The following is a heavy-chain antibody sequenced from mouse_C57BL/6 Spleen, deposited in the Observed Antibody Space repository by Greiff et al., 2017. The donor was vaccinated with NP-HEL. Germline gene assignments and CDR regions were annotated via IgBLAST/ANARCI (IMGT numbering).Heavy chain of an antibody. J-gene: IGHJ2*01. D-gene: IGHD1-1*01. V-gene: IGHV1-82*01. CDR1: GYAFSSSW. CDR3: ASSGGPITTVPYFDY. CDR2: IYPGDGDT. Sequence: QVQLKESGPELVKPGASVKISCKASGYAFSSSWMNWVKQRPGKGLEWIGRIYPGDGDTNYNGKFKGKATLTADKSSSTAYMQLSSLTSEDSAVYVCASSGGPITTVPYFDYWGQGTTLTVSS.